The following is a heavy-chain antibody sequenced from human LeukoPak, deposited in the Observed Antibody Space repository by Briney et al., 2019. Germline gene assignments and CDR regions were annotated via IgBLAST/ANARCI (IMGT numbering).Heavy chain of an antibody. CDR1: GFTFSSYG. J-gene: IGHJ4*02. Sequence: GGTLRLSCAAFGFTFSSYGMSWVRQAPGKGLEWVSAISGSGGSTYYADSVKGRFTISRDNSKNTLYLQMNSLRAEDTAVYYCAKDRPIAAAAYFDYWGQGTLVTVSS. V-gene: IGHV3-23*01. D-gene: IGHD6-13*01. CDR2: ISGSGGST. CDR3: AKDRPIAAAAYFDY.